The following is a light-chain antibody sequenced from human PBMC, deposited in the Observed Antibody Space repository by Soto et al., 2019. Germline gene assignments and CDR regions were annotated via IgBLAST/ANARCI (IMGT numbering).Light chain of an antibody. CDR3: QSYDSSSNWV. CDR1: SGSIASNY. Sequence: NFMLTQPHSVSESPGKTVTISCTRSSGSIASNYVQWYQQRPGSAPTTVIYEDNQRPSGVPDRFSGSIDSSSNSASLTISGLKTEDEADYYCQSYDSSSNWVSGGGTKLTVL. CDR2: EDN. V-gene: IGLV6-57*03. J-gene: IGLJ3*02.